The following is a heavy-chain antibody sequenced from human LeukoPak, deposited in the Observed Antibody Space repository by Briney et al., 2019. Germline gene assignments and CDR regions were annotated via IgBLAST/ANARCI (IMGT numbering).Heavy chain of an antibody. D-gene: IGHD6-13*01. CDR1: GFSSYG. V-gene: IGHV3-33*01. Sequence: GGSLRLSCAASGFSSYGMHWVRQAPGQGLEWVAVIWYDESNKYYADSVKGRFTISRDNSRNTLYLQMNSLRAEDTAVYYCARDGFSSSWYGRALDYWGQGTLVTVA. CDR3: ARDGFSSSWYGRALDY. CDR2: IWYDESNK. J-gene: IGHJ4*02.